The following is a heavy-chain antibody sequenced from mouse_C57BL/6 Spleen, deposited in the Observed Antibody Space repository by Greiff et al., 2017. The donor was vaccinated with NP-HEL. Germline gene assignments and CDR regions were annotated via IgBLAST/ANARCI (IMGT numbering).Heavy chain of an antibody. D-gene: IGHD1-1*01. J-gene: IGHJ2*01. CDR1: GFNIKDYY. CDR3: ARISNYGSSYYVTADY. Sequence: EVQLQQSGAELVKPGASVKLSCTASGFNIKDYYMHWVKQRTEQGLEWIGRIDPEDGETKYAPKFQGKATITADTSSNTAYLQLSSLTSEDTDVYYGARISNYGSSYYVTADYWGQGTTLTVSS. V-gene: IGHV14-2*01. CDR2: IDPEDGET.